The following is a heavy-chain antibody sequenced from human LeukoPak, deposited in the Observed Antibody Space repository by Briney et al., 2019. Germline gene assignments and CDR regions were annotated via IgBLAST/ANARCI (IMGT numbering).Heavy chain of an antibody. D-gene: IGHD4-17*01. CDR3: ARGSATVTILPRS. Sequence: GASVKVSCKASGGTFSSYAISWVRQAPGQGPEWMGRIIPILGIANYAQKFQGRVTITADKSTSTAYMELSSLRSEDTAVYYCARGSATVTILPRSWGQGTLVTVSS. V-gene: IGHV1-69*04. CDR2: IIPILGIA. CDR1: GGTFSSYA. J-gene: IGHJ4*02.